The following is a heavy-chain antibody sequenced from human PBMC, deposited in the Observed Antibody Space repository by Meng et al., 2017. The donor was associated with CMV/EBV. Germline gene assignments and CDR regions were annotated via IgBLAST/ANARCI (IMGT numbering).Heavy chain of an antibody. Sequence: AAVQVSCKASAYTFTSYGNSWVRQAPGQGREWMGWISAYNGNTNYAQKLQDRVTMTTDTSTSTACMELRSLRSDDTAAYYCARDLTGYCSSTSCYGTLFDPWGQGALVTVSS. V-gene: IGHV1-18*01. CDR2: ISAYNGNT. CDR1: AYTFTSYG. D-gene: IGHD2-2*01. CDR3: ARDLTGYCSSTSCYGTLFDP. J-gene: IGHJ5*02.